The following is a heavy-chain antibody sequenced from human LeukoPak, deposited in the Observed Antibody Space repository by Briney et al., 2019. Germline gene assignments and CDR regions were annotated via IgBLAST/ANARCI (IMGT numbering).Heavy chain of an antibody. D-gene: IGHD3-16*01. CDR1: GGSISRSNYY. CDR2: VYNLVTT. J-gene: IGHJ4*02. Sequence: PSDTLSLTCTVSGGSISRSNYYWGWLRQPPGTGLEWIGSVYNLVTTYHNPSLRSRVTISVGTSRNQFSLKLSSVTAADTAVYFCTRHPTLTSGGNFDFWGQGTLVTVSS. CDR3: TRHPTLTSGGNFDF. V-gene: IGHV4-39*01.